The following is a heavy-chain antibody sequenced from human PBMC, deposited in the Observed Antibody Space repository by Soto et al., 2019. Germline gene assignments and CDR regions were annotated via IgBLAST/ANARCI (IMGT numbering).Heavy chain of an antibody. V-gene: IGHV3-23*01. J-gene: IGHJ6*02. CDR3: ARGYPYSGYDLTYYYYYGMDV. Sequence: GGSLRLSCAASGFTFSSYSMNWVRQAPGKGLEWVSAISGGRSGGGTSTHYADSVKGRSTIFRDNSKNTLYLQMDSLRAADTAVYYCARGYPYSGYDLTYYYYYGMDVWGQGTTVTVSS. D-gene: IGHD5-12*01. CDR1: GFTFSSYS. CDR2: ISGGRSGGGTST.